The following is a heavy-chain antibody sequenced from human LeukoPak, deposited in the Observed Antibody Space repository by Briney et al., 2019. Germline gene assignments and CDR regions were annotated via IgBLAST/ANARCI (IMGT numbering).Heavy chain of an antibody. CDR2: ISTTTSAI. Sequence: GAPRLSCAAPGFTLSNYSMNRGRPAPGEGLGRVSYISTTTSAIYYADSVKGRFTVSRDNAKSSLYLQMNSLRADDTAVYYCARAPYGERGGSDYWGQATMVTVSS. V-gene: IGHV3-48*01. CDR1: GFTLSNYS. CDR3: ARAPYGERGGSDY. D-gene: IGHD4-17*01. J-gene: IGHJ4*02.